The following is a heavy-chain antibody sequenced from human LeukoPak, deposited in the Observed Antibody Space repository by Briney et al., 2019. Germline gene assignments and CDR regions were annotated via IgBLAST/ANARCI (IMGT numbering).Heavy chain of an antibody. CDR1: GGSFSGYY. Sequence: PSETLSLTCAVYGGSFSGYYWSWIRQPPGKGLEWIGEINHSGSTNYNPSLKSRVTISVDTSKNQFSLKLSSVTAADTAVYYCARALPLSGSYIYYYYGMDVWGQGTTVTVSS. CDR2: INHSGST. J-gene: IGHJ6*02. CDR3: ARALPLSGSYIYYYYGMDV. D-gene: IGHD1-26*01. V-gene: IGHV4-34*01.